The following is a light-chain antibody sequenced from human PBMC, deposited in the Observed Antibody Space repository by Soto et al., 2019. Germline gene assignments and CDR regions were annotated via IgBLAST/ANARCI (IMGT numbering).Light chain of an antibody. J-gene: IGKJ1*01. CDR1: QSLVNSDGNTY. CDR3: RQGSHWPLT. CDR2: KVS. V-gene: IGKV2-30*01. Sequence: EVVMTQSPLSLPVTLGQPASISCRSSQSLVNSDGNTYLNWFQQRPGQSPRRLIYKVSNRDAGIPERFSGSGSGTDFTLKISRVEAEDVGVYYFRQGSHWPLTFGQGTNVEIK.